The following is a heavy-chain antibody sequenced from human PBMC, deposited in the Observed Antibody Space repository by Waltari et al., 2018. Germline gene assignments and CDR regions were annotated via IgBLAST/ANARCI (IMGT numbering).Heavy chain of an antibody. CDR3: ARDSGITIFGVVDY. CDR2: VSYDGSNK. V-gene: IGHV3-30*03. D-gene: IGHD3-3*01. J-gene: IGHJ4*02. Sequence: VAVVSYDGSNKYYADSVKGRFTISRDNSKNTLYLQMNSLRAEDTAVYYCARDSGITIFGVVDYWGQGTLVTVSS.